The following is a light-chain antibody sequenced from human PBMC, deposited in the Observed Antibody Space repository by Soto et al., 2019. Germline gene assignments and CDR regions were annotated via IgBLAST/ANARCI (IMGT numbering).Light chain of an antibody. CDR1: SSDFGGYNY. CDR3: YSYAGSYTFYV. J-gene: IGLJ1*01. CDR2: DVS. Sequence: QSALTQPRSVSGSPGQSVTISCTGTSSDFGGYNYVSWYQQHPGKAPKLMISDVSKRPSGVPDRFFGSKSGNTASLTISGLQAEDEADYYCYSYAGSYTFYVFGTGTKVTVL. V-gene: IGLV2-11*01.